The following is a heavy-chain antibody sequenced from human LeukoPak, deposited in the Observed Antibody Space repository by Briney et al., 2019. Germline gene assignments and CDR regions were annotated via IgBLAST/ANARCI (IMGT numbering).Heavy chain of an antibody. CDR3: ARSIMPASTWAY. CDR1: GYTFTNSY. D-gene: IGHD2-2*01. Sequence: ASVNVSCKASGYTFTNSYIQGVRQAPGQGLEWMGWIDPNSGGTKYAQRFQGRVTMNRDTSISTAYMELSRLRSDDTAVFYCARSIMPASTWAYWGQGTLVIVSS. J-gene: IGHJ4*02. V-gene: IGHV1-2*02. CDR2: IDPNSGGT.